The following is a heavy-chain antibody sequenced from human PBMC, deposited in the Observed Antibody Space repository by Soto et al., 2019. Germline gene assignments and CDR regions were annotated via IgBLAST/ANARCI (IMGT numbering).Heavy chain of an antibody. V-gene: IGHV3-33*01. Sequence: QVQLVESGGGVVQPGRSLRFSCAASGFTFSTYGMHWVRQAPGKGLEWVAVIWHDGSNKYYADSVRGRFTISRDNSENTLYLQMYSLRVEDTAVYYCARDSGDVVGGQGTLVTVSS. CDR3: ARDSGDVV. D-gene: IGHD2-15*01. J-gene: IGHJ1*01. CDR1: GFTFSTYG. CDR2: IWHDGSNK.